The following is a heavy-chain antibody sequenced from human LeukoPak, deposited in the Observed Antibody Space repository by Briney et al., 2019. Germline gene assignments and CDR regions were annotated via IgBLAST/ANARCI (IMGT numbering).Heavy chain of an antibody. CDR3: ARDLLNYGSAYYDVGIFDS. V-gene: IGHV3-30*04. Sequence: PGGSLRLSCEASGFSFSTSGVHWARQAPGKGLEWMAVISKDGRKNHYADSVKGRFTISRDNSKSTLFLQMNSLRPEDTAIYYCARDLLNYGSAYYDVGIFDSWGQGTLVTVSS. J-gene: IGHJ4*02. D-gene: IGHD3-10*01. CDR2: ISKDGRKN. CDR1: GFSFSTSG.